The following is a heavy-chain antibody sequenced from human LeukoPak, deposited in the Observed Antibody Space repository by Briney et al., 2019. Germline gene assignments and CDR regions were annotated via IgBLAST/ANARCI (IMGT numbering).Heavy chain of an antibody. CDR2: ISSSGGSK. J-gene: IGHJ4*02. D-gene: IGHD2-21*01. CDR1: GLTFSSYT. Sequence: GGSLRLSCAASGLTFSSYTINWVRQAPGKGLEWVSAISSSGGSKYYADSVKGRFTISRDNAKNTLYLQMNSLRADDTAVYYCAIDCVSNYSAHWPGPWGQGTPVTVSS. V-gene: IGHV3-23*01. CDR3: AIDCVSNYSAHWPGP.